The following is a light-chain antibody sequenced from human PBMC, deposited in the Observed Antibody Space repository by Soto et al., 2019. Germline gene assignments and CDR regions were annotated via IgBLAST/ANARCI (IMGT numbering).Light chain of an antibody. CDR3: FSYAGSSTFVV. CDR1: SSDVGSYNL. Sequence: QSAMTQTASVSGSPGQSIPISCTGTSSDVGSYNLVSWYQQHPGKAPKIMIYEGSKRPSGVSNRFSGSKSGNTAALTISGLQAEDEADYYCFSYAGSSTFVVFGVGTKLTVL. J-gene: IGLJ2*01. V-gene: IGLV2-23*03. CDR2: EGS.